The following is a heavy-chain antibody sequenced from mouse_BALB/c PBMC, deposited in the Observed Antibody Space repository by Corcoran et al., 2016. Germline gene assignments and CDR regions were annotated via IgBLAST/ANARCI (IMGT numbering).Heavy chain of an antibody. J-gene: IGHJ4*01. CDR2: INTYTGEP. D-gene: IGHD6-1*01. CDR3: ARAPLHYYAMDY. Sequence: QIQLVQSGPELKKPGETVKISCKASGYTFTNYGMNWVKQAPGKGLKWMGWINTYTGEPTYADDFKGRFVFSLEISASTAYLQINNLKNEDTATYFCARAPLHYYAMDYWGQGTSVTVSS. V-gene: IGHV9-3-1*01. CDR1: GYTFTNYG.